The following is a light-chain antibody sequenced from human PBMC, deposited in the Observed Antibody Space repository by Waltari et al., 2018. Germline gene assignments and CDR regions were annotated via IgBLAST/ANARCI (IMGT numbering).Light chain of an antibody. CDR3: GTWDHSLYTGV. V-gene: IGLV1-51*01. CDR2: DND. Sequence: QSVLTQPPSVSAAPGQKVTISCSGSTSNIGSNYVSWYQHLPGTAPKLLIYDNDQRPSGIPARFSGSKSGTSATLGITRLQPEDEADYYCGTWDHSLYTGVFGGGTKLTVL. CDR1: TSNIGSNY. J-gene: IGLJ3*02.